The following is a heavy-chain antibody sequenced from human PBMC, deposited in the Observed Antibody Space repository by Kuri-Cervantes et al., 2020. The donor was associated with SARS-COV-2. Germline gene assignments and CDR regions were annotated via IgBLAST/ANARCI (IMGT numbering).Heavy chain of an antibody. V-gene: IGHV4-4*07. CDR1: GGSISSYY. CDR2: IYTSGST. CDR3: ARNNRYCASTSCYRAHYMDV. D-gene: IGHD2-2*01. J-gene: IGHJ6*03. Sequence: SETLSLTCTVSGGSISSYYWSWIRQPAGKGLEWIGRIYTSGSTNYNPSLKSRVTISVDTSKNQFSLKVSTVTAADTAVYYCARNNRYCASTSCYRAHYMDVWGKGTTVTVSS.